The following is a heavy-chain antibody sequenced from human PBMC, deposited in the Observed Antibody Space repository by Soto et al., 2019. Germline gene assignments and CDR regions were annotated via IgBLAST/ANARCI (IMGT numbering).Heavy chain of an antibody. CDR2: IYYSAST. Sequence: SETLSLTCTVSGGSISSYYWSWIRQPPGKGLEWIGYIYYSASTNYSPSLKSRVTISVDTSKNQFSLNLSSVTAADTAVYFCERHSIWLLLSDYWGQGSLVTVSS. J-gene: IGHJ4*02. CDR1: GGSISSYY. CDR3: ERHSIWLLLSDY. D-gene: IGHD3-22*01. V-gene: IGHV4-59*08.